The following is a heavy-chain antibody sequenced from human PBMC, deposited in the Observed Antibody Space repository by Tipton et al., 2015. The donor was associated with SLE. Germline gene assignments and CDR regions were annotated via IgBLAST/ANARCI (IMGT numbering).Heavy chain of an antibody. CDR1: GYTFTSYG. J-gene: IGHJ6*03. CDR3: ARARPDTAMVHYYYYMDV. CDR2: ISAYNGNT. D-gene: IGHD5-18*01. Sequence: QLVQSGAEVEKPGASVKVSCKASGYTFTSYGISWVRQAPGQGLEWMGWISAYNGNTNYAQKLQGRVTMTTDTSTSTAYMELRSLRSDDTAVYYCARARPDTAMVHYYYYMDVWGKGTTVTVSS. V-gene: IGHV1-18*01.